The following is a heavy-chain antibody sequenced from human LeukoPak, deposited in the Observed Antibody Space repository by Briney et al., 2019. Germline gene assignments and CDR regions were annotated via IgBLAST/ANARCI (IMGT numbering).Heavy chain of an antibody. J-gene: IGHJ4*02. Sequence: SVKVSCKASGGTFSSYAISWVRQAPGQGLEWMGGIIPIFGTANYAQKFQGRVTSTADESTSTAYMELSSLRSEDTAVYYCAVAYYDYVWGSYRLDYWGQGTLVTVSS. D-gene: IGHD3-16*02. CDR3: AVAYYDYVWGSYRLDY. CDR1: GGTFSSYA. CDR2: IIPIFGTA. V-gene: IGHV1-69*13.